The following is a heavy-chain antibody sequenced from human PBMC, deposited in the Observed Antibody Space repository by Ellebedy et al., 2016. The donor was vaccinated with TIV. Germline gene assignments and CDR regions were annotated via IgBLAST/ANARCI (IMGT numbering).Heavy chain of an antibody. Sequence: GESLKISCAASGFTFSNYAMSWVRQAPGKGLEWVSALGGSSENTYSDSVQGRFTISRDNSENTLYLQMNSPRAEDTAVYYCAKTASKGRGWRTPIDYWGQGTLVTVSS. D-gene: IGHD6-19*01. CDR1: GFTFSNYA. J-gene: IGHJ4*02. CDR2: LGGSSENT. V-gene: IGHV3-23*01. CDR3: AKTASKGRGWRTPIDY.